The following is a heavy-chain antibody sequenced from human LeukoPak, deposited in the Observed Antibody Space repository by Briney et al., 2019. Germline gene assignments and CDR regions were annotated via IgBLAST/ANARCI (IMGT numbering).Heavy chain of an antibody. V-gene: IGHV1-69*01. CDR1: GGTFSSYA. Sequence: SVKVSCKASGGTFSSYAISWVRQAPGQGLEWMGGIIPIFGTANYAQKFRGRVTITADESTSTAYMELSSLRSEDTAVYYCAREGPSGDIVVVPAAMWGQGTLVTVSS. CDR3: AREGPSGDIVVVPAAM. D-gene: IGHD2-2*01. J-gene: IGHJ4*02. CDR2: IIPIFGTA.